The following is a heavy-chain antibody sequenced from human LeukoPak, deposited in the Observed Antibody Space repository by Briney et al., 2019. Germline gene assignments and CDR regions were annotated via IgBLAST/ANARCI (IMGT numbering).Heavy chain of an antibody. CDR2: IYYSGST. CDR3: ARTPFNGYVYYFDY. CDR1: GGSISSYY. J-gene: IGHJ4*02. D-gene: IGHD5-12*01. V-gene: IGHV4-59*01. Sequence: PSETLSLTCTVSGGSISSYYWSWIRQPPGKGLEWIGYIYYSGSTNYNPSLKSRVTISVDTSKNQFSLKLSSVTAADTAVYYCARTPFNGYVYYFDYWGQGTLVTVSS.